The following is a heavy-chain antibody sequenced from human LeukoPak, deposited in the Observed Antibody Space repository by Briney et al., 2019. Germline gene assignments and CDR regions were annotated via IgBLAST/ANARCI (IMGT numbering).Heavy chain of an antibody. V-gene: IGHV3-48*03. CDR2: ISVGGSDE. D-gene: IGHD6-19*01. Sequence: GGSLRLSCVASGLSFRTYEMNWVRQAPGKGLEWISYISVGGSDEDYAESVKGRFSISRDNAKNSLFLQMNSLRVEDTAVYYCARDVGFNNGWPAWGQGTLVTVSS. CDR3: ARDVGFNNGWPA. J-gene: IGHJ5*02. CDR1: GLSFRTYE.